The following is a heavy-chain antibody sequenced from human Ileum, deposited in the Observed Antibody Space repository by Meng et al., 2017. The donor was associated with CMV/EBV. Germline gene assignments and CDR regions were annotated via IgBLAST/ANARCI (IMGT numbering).Heavy chain of an antibody. CDR2: INHRGNT. D-gene: IGHD3-3*01. Sequence: QVKLQQWGAGLLKPSETLYLMCAVQGSAFSDYYWTWIRQFPGKGLEWIGEINHRGNTNYNPSLKSRVTISIDTSRNQFSLKLTSVTATDKAVYYCARASPQRRFLSYWGQGTLVTVSS. J-gene: IGHJ4*02. CDR3: ARASPQRRFLSY. CDR1: GSAFSDYY. V-gene: IGHV4-34*01.